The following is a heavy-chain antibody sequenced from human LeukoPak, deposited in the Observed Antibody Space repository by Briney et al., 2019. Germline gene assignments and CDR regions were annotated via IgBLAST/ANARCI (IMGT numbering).Heavy chain of an antibody. Sequence: PGGSLRLSCAASGFSLSSYWMHWVRQAPGKGLVWVARINSDGSSTYYADSVKGRFTIARDNAKNTLYPQMNSLRAEDTAVYYCATRDYFDYWGQGTLVTVSS. CDR1: GFSLSSYW. V-gene: IGHV3-74*01. D-gene: IGHD5-24*01. CDR2: INSDGSST. CDR3: ATRDYFDY. J-gene: IGHJ4*02.